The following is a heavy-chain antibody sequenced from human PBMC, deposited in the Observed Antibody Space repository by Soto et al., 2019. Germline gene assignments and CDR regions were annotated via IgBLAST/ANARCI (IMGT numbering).Heavy chain of an antibody. J-gene: IGHJ6*02. Sequence: QVQLQESGPGLVKPSQTLSLTCTVSGGSISSGGYYWSWIRQHPGKGLEWIGYIYYSGSTYYNPSLKSRVTITVDTSKNQFSLKLSSVTAADTAVYYCAREGGYPSFGYYGMDVWGQGTTVTVSS. CDR2: IYYSGST. CDR3: AREGGYPSFGYYGMDV. CDR1: GGSISSGGYY. D-gene: IGHD3-22*01. V-gene: IGHV4-31*03.